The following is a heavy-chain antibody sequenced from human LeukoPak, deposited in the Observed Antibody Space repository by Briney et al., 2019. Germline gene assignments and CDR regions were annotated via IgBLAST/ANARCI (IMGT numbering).Heavy chain of an antibody. D-gene: IGHD4-17*01. J-gene: IGHJ6*02. CDR3: ASSDYGDYTLRWQPNYGMDV. CDR1: GFTFTSYS. CDR2: ISSSSSYI. Sequence: GGSLRPPCAASGFTFTSYSMNWARQAPGKGLELVSSISSSSSYIYYADSVKGRLTISRDNAKKSLYLQMNSLRAEDTAVYYCASSDYGDYTLRWQPNYGMDVWGQGTTVTVSS. V-gene: IGHV3-21*01.